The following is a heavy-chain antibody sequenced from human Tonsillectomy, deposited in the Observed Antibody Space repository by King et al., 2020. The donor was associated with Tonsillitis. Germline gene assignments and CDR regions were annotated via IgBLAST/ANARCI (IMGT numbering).Heavy chain of an antibody. J-gene: IGHJ6*02. CDR2: ISYDGSNK. CDR1: GFTFSSYA. CDR3: ARDRNYYYGMAV. Sequence: QVQLVESGGGVVQPGRSLRLSCAASGFTFSSYAMHWVRQAPGKGLEWVAVISYDGSNKFYADSVKGRFTISRDNSKNTLYLQMNSLRAEDTAVYYCARDRNYYYGMAVWGQGTTVTVSS. V-gene: IGHV3-30-3*01.